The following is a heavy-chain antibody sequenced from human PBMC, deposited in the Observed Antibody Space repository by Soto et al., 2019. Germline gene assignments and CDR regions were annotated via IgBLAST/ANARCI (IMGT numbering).Heavy chain of an antibody. Sequence: QVQLVESGGGVVQPGRSLRLSCAASGFTFSSYGMHWVRQAPGKGLEWVAVIWYDGSNKYYADSVKGRFTISRDNSKNTLYLQMNSLRAEDTAVYYCARDSIAAACTVEYWGQGTLVTVSS. CDR1: GFTFSSYG. J-gene: IGHJ4*02. D-gene: IGHD6-13*01. V-gene: IGHV3-33*01. CDR2: IWYDGSNK. CDR3: ARDSIAAACTVEY.